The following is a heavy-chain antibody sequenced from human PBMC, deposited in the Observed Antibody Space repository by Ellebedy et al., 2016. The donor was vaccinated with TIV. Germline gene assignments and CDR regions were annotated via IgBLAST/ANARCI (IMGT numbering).Heavy chain of an antibody. V-gene: IGHV4-39*07. J-gene: IGHJ4*02. D-gene: IGHD3-16*01. CDR2: IFYTGST. CDR3: LRGLR. CDR1: GDSISGSDYY. Sequence: SETLSLXXTVSGDSISGSDYYWGWIRQPPGKGLEWIGSIFYTGSTYYNPSLKSRVTISADTSKNQFSLKLSSATAADTAVYYCLRGLRWGQGTLVTVSS.